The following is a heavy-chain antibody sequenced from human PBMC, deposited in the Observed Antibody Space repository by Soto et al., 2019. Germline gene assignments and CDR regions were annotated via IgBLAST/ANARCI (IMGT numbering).Heavy chain of an antibody. CDR1: GYTFDTYS. CDR2: INPYNGNT. V-gene: IGHV1-18*04. D-gene: IGHD1-1*01. CDR3: ARDVLSNSPDLDF. J-gene: IGHJ4*02. Sequence: QVQLVQSGAEVKKPGASVKISCKASGYTFDTYSMTWVRQAPGQGLEWMAWINPYNGNTHYSQKAQGRVSVTTDTSTSTVYMELRSLRSDDTAVYYCARDVLSNSPDLDFWGQGTLVTVSS.